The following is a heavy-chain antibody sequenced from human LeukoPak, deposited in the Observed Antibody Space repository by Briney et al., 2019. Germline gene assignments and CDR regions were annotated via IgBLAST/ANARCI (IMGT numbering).Heavy chain of an antibody. J-gene: IGHJ5*02. CDR2: IYYRGNT. D-gene: IGHD6-25*01. V-gene: IGHV4-39*01. CDR1: GGSISDSNYY. Sequence: SETLSLTCTVSGGSISDSNYYWGWIRQPPGRGLEWIGNIYYRGNTFYSPSLKSRVTVSVDTSKNQFSLELSSVTAADTAIYYCARQSTIAAAKIDPWGQGSLVTVSS. CDR3: ARQSTIAAAKIDP.